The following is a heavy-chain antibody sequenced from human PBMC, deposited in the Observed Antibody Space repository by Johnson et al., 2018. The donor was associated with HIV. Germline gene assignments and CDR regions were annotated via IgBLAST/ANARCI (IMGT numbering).Heavy chain of an antibody. D-gene: IGHD1-26*01. CDR2: IKQDGSEK. Sequence: MLLVESGGGLVQPGGSLRLSCAASGFTFSSYWMSWVRQAPGKGLEWVANIKQDGSEKYYVGSVKGRFTISRENAKNSLYLQMNSLRAEDTAVYYCAREVGRYSGRYYGDAFVIWGQGTMVTVSS. V-gene: IGHV3-7*05. CDR1: GFTFSSYW. J-gene: IGHJ3*02. CDR3: AREVGRYSGRYYGDAFVI.